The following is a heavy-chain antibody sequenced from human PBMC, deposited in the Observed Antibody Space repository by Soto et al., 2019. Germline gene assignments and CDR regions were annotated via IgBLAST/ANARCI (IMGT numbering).Heavy chain of an antibody. Sequence: EVQLVESGGGLIQPGGSLRLSCAASGYTFSSYWMHWVRQAPGKGLVWVSRINTDGSSTSYADTVEGRFTISRDNAKNTLYLQMNGLRAEDTAVYYCTRGLGGGSCWGQGTLVTVSS. J-gene: IGHJ4*02. CDR2: INTDGSST. CDR1: GYTFSSYW. D-gene: IGHD2-15*01. V-gene: IGHV3-74*01. CDR3: TRGLGGGSC.